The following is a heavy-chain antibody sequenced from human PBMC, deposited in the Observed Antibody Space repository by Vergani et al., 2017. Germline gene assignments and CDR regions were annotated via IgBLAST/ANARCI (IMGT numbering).Heavy chain of an antibody. Sequence: QLQLQESGPGLVKPSETLSLTCTVSGGSISSSSYYWGWIRQPPGKGLEWIGSIYYSGSTYYNPSLKSRVTISVDTSKNQFSLKLSSVTAADTAVYYCARRKLRIFGVVDAFDIWGQGTMVTVSA. CDR3: ARRKLRIFGVVDAFDI. J-gene: IGHJ3*02. V-gene: IGHV4-39*07. CDR2: IYYSGST. CDR1: GGSISSSSYY. D-gene: IGHD3-3*01.